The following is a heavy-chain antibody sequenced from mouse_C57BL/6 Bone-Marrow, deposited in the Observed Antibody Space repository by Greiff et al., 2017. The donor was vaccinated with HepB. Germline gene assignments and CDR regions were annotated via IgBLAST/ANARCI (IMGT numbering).Heavy chain of an antibody. Sequence: VQLKESGPELVKPGASVKISCKASGYSFTGYYMNWVKQSPEKSLEWIGEINPSTGGTTYNQKFKAKATLTVDKSSITAYMQLKSLTSEDSAVYYCARMGRLYYAMDYWGQGTSVTVSS. J-gene: IGHJ4*01. D-gene: IGHD4-1*01. CDR2: INPSTGGT. CDR3: ARMGRLYYAMDY. CDR1: GYSFTGYY. V-gene: IGHV1-42*01.